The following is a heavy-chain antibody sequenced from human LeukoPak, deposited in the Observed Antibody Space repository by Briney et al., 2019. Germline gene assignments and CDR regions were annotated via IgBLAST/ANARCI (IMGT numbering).Heavy chain of an antibody. V-gene: IGHV3-30*04. J-gene: IGHJ3*02. CDR2: ISYDGSNK. CDR1: GFTFSSYA. CDR3: AKPYPRRKDAFDI. Sequence: PGGSLRLSCAASGFTFSSYAMHWVRQAPGKGLEWVAVISYDGSNKYYADSVKGRFTISRDNSKNTLYLQMSSLRAEDTAVYYCAKPYPRRKDAFDIWGQGTMVTVSS.